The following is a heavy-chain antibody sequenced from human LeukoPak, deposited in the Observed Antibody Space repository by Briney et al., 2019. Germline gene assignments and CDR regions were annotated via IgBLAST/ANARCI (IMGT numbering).Heavy chain of an antibody. V-gene: IGHV1-18*01. Sequence: GASVTVSCTASGYTFTSYGISWVRQAPGQGLEWMGWISAYNGNTNYAQKLQGRVTMTTDTSTSTAYMELRSLRSDDTAVYYCARDRVRYSNGYSDPDVWGKGTTVTVPS. CDR3: ARDRVRYSNGYSDPDV. D-gene: IGHD5-18*01. CDR1: GYTFTSYG. J-gene: IGHJ6*04. CDR2: ISAYNGNT.